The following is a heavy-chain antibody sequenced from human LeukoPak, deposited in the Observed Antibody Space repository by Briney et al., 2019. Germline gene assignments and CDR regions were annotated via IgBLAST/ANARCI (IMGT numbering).Heavy chain of an antibody. D-gene: IGHD2-2*01. CDR1: GYTFTSDY. V-gene: IGHV1-46*01. J-gene: IGHJ4*02. CDR2: INPSGVST. CDR3: ARDQSAYCSSTSCYSLDPDYYFDY. Sequence: ASVKVSCKASGYTFTSDYMHWVRQAPGQGLEWMGIINPSGVSTSYAQKFQGRVTMTRDTSTSTVYMELSSLRSEDTAVYYCARDQSAYCSSTSCYSLDPDYYFDYWGQGTLVTVSS.